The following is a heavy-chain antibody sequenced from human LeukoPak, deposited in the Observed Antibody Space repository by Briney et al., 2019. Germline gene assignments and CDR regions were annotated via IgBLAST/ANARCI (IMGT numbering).Heavy chain of an antibody. J-gene: IGHJ3*02. CDR2: ISYDGSNK. D-gene: IGHD3-22*01. CDR3: ARSRYYYDSSGYYGGGLDAFDI. CDR1: GFTFSSYA. V-gene: IGHV3-30*04. Sequence: PGGSLRLSCAASGFTFSSYAMHWVRQAPGKGLEWVAVISYDGSNKYYADSVKGRFTISRDNSKNTLYLQMNSLRAEDTAEYYCARSRYYYDSSGYYGGGLDAFDIWSQGTMVTVSS.